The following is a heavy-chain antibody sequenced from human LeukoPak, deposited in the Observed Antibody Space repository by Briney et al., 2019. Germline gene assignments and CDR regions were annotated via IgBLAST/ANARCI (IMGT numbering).Heavy chain of an antibody. CDR2: IRSKIYGGTP. V-gene: IGHV3-49*04. Sequence: GGSLRLSCTAPGFTFGDYAMTWVRQAPGKGLEWVGFIRSKIYGGTPEYAASVRGRFTISRDDSKGVAYLQMNSLKTEDTAVYYCTRDQTPYYWGQGTLVTVSS. CDR1: GFTFGDYA. J-gene: IGHJ4*02. CDR3: TRDQTPYY.